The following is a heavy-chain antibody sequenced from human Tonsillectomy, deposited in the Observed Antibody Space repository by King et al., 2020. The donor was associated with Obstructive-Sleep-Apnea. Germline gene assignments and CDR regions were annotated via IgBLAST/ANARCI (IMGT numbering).Heavy chain of an antibody. CDR1: GYSFSSYW. D-gene: IGHD6-13*01. V-gene: IGHV5-10-1*03. CDR2: IDPSDSDT. CDR3: AKEYSSSWSGDY. Sequence: VQLVESGAEVKKPGESLRISCKGSGYSFSSYWITWVRQMSGKGLEWMGRIDPSDSDTNYSPSFQGHVTISVDKSISTAYLQWSSLKASDTAMYYCAKEYSSSWSGDYWGQGTLVTVSS. J-gene: IGHJ4*02.